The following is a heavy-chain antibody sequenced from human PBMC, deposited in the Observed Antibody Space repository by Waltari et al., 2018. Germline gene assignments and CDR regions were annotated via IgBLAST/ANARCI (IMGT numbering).Heavy chain of an antibody. D-gene: IGHD2-21*02. CDR3: ARALRGSKVVVTATY. J-gene: IGHJ4*02. V-gene: IGHV1-2*02. CDR1: GYTFTGSY. CDR2: INPNSGGT. Sequence: QVQLVQSGAEVKKPGASVTVSCKASGYTFTGSYMHWVRPAPGHGLEWMGWINPNSGGTNYAQKFQGRVTMTRDTSISTAYMELSRLRSDDTAVYYCARALRGSKVVVTATYWGQGTLVTVSS.